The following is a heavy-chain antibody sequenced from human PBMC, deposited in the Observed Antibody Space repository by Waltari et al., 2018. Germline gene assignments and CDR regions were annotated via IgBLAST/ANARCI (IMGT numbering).Heavy chain of an antibody. Sequence: GQSGAEVKKPGASVKVSCKASGYTFTSYGISWVRQAPGQGLEWMGWISAYNGNTNYAQKLQGRVTMTTDTSTSTAYTELRRLRPDDTAXYYCARGEGYDYFDYWGQGTLVTVSS. CDR3: ARGEGYDYFDY. CDR2: ISAYNGNT. CDR1: GYTFTSYG. J-gene: IGHJ4*02. V-gene: IGHV1-18*01. D-gene: IGHD3-10*01.